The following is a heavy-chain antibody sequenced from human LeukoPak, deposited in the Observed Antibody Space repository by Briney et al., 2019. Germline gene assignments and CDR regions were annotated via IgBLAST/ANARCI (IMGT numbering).Heavy chain of an antibody. Sequence: GASVKVSCKASGYTLSSYAISWVRQAPGQGLEWMGGIIPIFGTANYVQKFQGRVTITADKSTSTAYIELSSLRSEDTAVYYCARAPSITIFGVVTTYYYMDVWGKGTTVTVSS. CDR2: IIPIFGTA. CDR1: GYTLSSYA. V-gene: IGHV1-69*06. CDR3: ARAPSITIFGVVTTYYYMDV. J-gene: IGHJ6*03. D-gene: IGHD3-3*01.